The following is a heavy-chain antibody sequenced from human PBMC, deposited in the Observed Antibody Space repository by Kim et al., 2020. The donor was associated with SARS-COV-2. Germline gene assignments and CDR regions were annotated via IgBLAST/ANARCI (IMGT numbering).Heavy chain of an antibody. Sequence: GESLKISCKGSGYSFTSYWIGWVRQMPGKGLEWMGIIYPGDSDTRYSPSFQGQVTISADKSISTAYLQWSSLKASDTAMYYCARQACSGGSCYPDDAFDIWGQGTMVTVSS. CDR3: ARQACSGGSCYPDDAFDI. CDR2: IYPGDSDT. D-gene: IGHD2-15*01. V-gene: IGHV5-51*01. CDR1: GYSFTSYW. J-gene: IGHJ3*02.